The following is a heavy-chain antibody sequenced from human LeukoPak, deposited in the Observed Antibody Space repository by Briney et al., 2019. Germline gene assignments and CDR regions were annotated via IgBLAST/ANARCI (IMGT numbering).Heavy chain of an antibody. V-gene: IGHV4-59*12. Sequence: SETLSLTCTVSGGSISSYYWSWIRQPPGKGLEWIGYIYYSGSTNYNPSLKSRVTISVDTSKNQFSLKLSSVTAADTAVYYCAREGIIAATTAWGQGTLVTVSS. CDR3: AREGIIAATTA. CDR1: GGSISSYY. D-gene: IGHD6-13*01. J-gene: IGHJ5*02. CDR2: IYYSGST.